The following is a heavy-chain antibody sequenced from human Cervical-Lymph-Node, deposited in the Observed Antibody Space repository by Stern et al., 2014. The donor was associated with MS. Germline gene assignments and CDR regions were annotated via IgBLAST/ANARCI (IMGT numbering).Heavy chain of an antibody. CDR2: IYCDDQK. J-gene: IGHJ4*02. CDR1: GFSLSTSGPG. CDR3: AHRTAGPFDY. Sequence: QITLKESGPALVKPTQTLTLTCTFSGFSLSTSGPGVGWIRQPPGEALELLAYIYCDDQKRYSPSLKSRLTITKDTSKNQVVLTLTNVDPVDTATYYCAHRTAGPFDYWGQGTLVTVSS. V-gene: IGHV2-5*02.